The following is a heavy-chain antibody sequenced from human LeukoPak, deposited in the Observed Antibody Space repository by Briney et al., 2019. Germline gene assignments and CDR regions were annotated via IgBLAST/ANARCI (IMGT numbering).Heavy chain of an antibody. CDR3: ARDASTLDY. D-gene: IGHD5/OR15-5a*01. J-gene: IGHJ4*02. Sequence: GGFLRLSCAASGFTFSSYAMHWVRQAPGKGLEWVAVISYDGSNKYYADSVKGRFTISRDNSKNTLYLQMNSLRAEDTAVYYCARDASTLDYWGQGTLVTVSS. CDR2: ISYDGSNK. CDR1: GFTFSSYA. V-gene: IGHV3-30*01.